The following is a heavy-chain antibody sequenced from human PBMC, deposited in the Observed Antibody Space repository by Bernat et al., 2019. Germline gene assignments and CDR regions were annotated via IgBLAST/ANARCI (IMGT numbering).Heavy chain of an antibody. CDR3: AGRMGSSWDY. D-gene: IGHD6-13*01. Sequence: EVQLVESGGGLVQPGGSLRLSCTASGFTFSSYAMSWVRQAPGKGLEWVSSISSSSSYISYADSVKGRINSSRDKSTNSLYLQMNSMGAEDTAVYYCAGRMGSSWDYWGQGALVTVSS. J-gene: IGHJ4*02. CDR1: GFTFSSYA. V-gene: IGHV3-21*03. CDR2: ISSSSSYI.